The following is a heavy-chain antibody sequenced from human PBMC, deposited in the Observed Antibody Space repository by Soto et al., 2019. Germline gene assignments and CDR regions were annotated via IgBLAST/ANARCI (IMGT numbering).Heavy chain of an antibody. Sequence: TSETLSLTCTVSCGSISSGGYYWSWIRQHPGKGLEWIGYIYYSGSTYYNPSLKSRVTISVDTSKNQFSLKLSSVTAADTAVYYCARGARVVVVVAATSYYYYGMDVWGQGTTVTVS. CDR2: IYYSGST. V-gene: IGHV4-31*03. CDR1: CGSISSGGYY. D-gene: IGHD2-15*01. CDR3: ARGARVVVVVAATSYYYYGMDV. J-gene: IGHJ6*02.